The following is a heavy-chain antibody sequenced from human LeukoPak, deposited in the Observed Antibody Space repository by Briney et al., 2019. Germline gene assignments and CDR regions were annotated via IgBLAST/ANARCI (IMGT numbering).Heavy chain of an antibody. Sequence: PSETLSLTCTVSGASISSYYWTWIRQTPGKGLEWIGYMSYRGTTNYRTTNYNPSLRSRVTISEDTSQNQFSLKLSSATAADTAVYYCARGGPRYFDWLNNDAFDIWGQGTMVTVSS. CDR2: MSYRGTTNYRTT. CDR3: ARGGPRYFDWLNNDAFDI. V-gene: IGHV4-59*08. CDR1: GASISSYY. J-gene: IGHJ3*02. D-gene: IGHD3-9*01.